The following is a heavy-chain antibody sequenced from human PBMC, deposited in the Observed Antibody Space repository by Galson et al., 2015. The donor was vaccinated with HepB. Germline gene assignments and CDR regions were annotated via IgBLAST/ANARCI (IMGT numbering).Heavy chain of an antibody. CDR1: GFTFSDYY. V-gene: IGHV3-11*06. D-gene: IGHD1-20*01. CDR2: ISSGSADS. J-gene: IGHJ4*02. CDR3: ARVDGNWNDAGVDN. Sequence: SLRLSCAASGFTFSDYYMSWIRQAPGKGLQWISYISSGSADSQYADSVRGRFTISRDNARNSLSLQMNSLRVEDTALYYCARVDGNWNDAGVDNWGQGTLVTVSS.